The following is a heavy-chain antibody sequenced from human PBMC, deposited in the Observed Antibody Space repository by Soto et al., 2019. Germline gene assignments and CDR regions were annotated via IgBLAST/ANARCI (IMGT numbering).Heavy chain of an antibody. CDR1: GYSFTSYW. CDR2: IYPGDSDT. Sequence: PGESLKISCKGSGYSFTSYWIGWVRQMPGKGLEWMGIIYPGDSDTRYSSSFQGQVTISADKSISTAYLQWSSLKASDTAMYYCARRIAAADYYYGMDVWGQGTTVTVSS. V-gene: IGHV5-51*01. D-gene: IGHD6-13*01. J-gene: IGHJ6*02. CDR3: ARRIAAADYYYGMDV.